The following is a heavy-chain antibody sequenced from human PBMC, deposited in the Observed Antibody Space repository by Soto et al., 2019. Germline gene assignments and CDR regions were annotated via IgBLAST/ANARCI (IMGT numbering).Heavy chain of an antibody. V-gene: IGHV4-4*07. CDR2: IYSSRTT. CDR1: GGSISIYH. CDR3: AREATPVDFYYGMDV. Sequence: PSETLTLTSTVTGGSISIYHWNWIRQPAGKGLEWIGCIYSSRTTKYNPSLKSRVTMSVDTSKKQFSLKVSSVTAADTAVYYCAREATPVDFYYGMDVWGQGTTVTVSS. J-gene: IGHJ6*01.